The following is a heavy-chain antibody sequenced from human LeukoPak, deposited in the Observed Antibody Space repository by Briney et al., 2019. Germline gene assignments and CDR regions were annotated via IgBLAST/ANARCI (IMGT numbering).Heavy chain of an antibody. CDR3: AKDHQLLNYYYYYMDV. CDR2: IRHDGSNK. Sequence: PGGSLRLSCAASGFTFSSYGMHWVRQAPGKGLEWVAFIRHDGSNKYYADSVKGRFTISRDNSKNTLYLQMNSLRAEDTAVYYCAKDHQLLNYYYYYMDVWGKGTTVTISS. J-gene: IGHJ6*03. CDR1: GFTFSSYG. V-gene: IGHV3-30*02. D-gene: IGHD2-2*01.